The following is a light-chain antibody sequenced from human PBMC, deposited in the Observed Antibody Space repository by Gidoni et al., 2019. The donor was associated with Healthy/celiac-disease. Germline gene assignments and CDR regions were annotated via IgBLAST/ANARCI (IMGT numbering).Light chain of an antibody. V-gene: IGKV1-5*03. CDR3: QQYNSYPQT. J-gene: IGKJ1*01. CDR2: KAS. Sequence: DIQITHSPSTLSASVGDIVTITCRSSQSISSWLAWYQQKPGKAPKLLIYKASSLESGVPSRFSGSGSGTEFNLNISRLQHDDFATYYCQQYNSYPQTFGQGTKVEIK. CDR1: QSISSW.